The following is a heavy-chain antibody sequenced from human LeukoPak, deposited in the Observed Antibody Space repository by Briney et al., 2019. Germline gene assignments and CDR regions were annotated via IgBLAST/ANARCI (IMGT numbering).Heavy chain of an antibody. V-gene: IGHV1-69*04. CDR1: GGTFSSYA. CDR2: IIPILGIA. J-gene: IGHJ4*02. CDR3: ARDSQLLLFYYFDY. Sequence: GASVKVSCKASGGTFSSYAISWVRQAPGQGLEWMGRIIPILGIANYAQKFQGRVTITADKSTSTAYMELSSLRSEDTAVYYCARDSQLLLFYYFDYWGQGTLVTVSS. D-gene: IGHD2-2*01.